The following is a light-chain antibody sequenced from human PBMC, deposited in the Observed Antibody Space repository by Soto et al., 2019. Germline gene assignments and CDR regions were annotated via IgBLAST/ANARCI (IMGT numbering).Light chain of an antibody. V-gene: IGLV2-14*01. Sequence: QSALTQPASVSGSPGQSITMSCTGASSDIDGYDYVSWYQHHPGEAPKLLIYDVTNRPSGVSNRFSASKSGNTASLTIAGLQAEDEADYYCSSYTSLNTVVFGGGTKLTVL. J-gene: IGLJ2*01. CDR1: SSDIDGYDY. CDR2: DVT. CDR3: SSYTSLNTVV.